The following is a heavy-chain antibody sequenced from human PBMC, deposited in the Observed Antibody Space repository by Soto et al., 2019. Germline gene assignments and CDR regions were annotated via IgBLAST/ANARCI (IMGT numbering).Heavy chain of an antibody. CDR2: ISAYNGNT. CDR3: AKDQGIAASHGVD. D-gene: IGHD6-13*01. J-gene: IGHJ3*01. Sequence: ASVKVSCKASGYTFTSYGISWVRQAPGQGLEWMGWISAYNGNTNYAQKLQGRVTMTTDTSTSTAYMELRSLRAEDTALYYCAKDQGIAASHGVDWGQGTMVTVSS. V-gene: IGHV1-18*01. CDR1: GYTFTSYG.